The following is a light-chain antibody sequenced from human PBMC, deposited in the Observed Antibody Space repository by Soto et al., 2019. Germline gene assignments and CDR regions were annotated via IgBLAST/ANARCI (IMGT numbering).Light chain of an antibody. CDR3: QQYDGH. CDR1: QSINTW. Sequence: IRLTQSPSTVSASVGDRVTITCRASQSINTWLAWYQQKPGKAPRVLIYDASSLQSGVPSRFSGSGSGTEFTLTISSLEPDDFATYYCQQYDGHFGQGTKLEIK. V-gene: IGKV1-5*01. CDR2: DAS. J-gene: IGKJ2*01.